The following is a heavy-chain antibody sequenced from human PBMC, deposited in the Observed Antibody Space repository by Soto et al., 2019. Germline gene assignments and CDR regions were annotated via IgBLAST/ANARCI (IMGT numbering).Heavy chain of an antibody. D-gene: IGHD4-17*01. Sequence: ASVKVSCTASGYTFTINGISCVRQAPGQGLEWMGWISAYNGNTNYAQKLQGRVTMTTDTSTSTAYMELRSLRSDDTAVYYCATEPRYGDYEVVWGQGTMVTVSS. CDR1: GYTFTING. CDR2: ISAYNGNT. CDR3: ATEPRYGDYEVV. V-gene: IGHV1-18*01. J-gene: IGHJ3*01.